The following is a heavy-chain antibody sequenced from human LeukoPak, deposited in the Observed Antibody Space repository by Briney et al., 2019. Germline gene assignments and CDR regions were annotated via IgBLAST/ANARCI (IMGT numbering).Heavy chain of an antibody. Sequence: GGSLRLSYAASGFTFSSYAMSWVRQAPGKGLEWVSSITANGGGTYYADSVKGRFSISRDNSRNTLYLQVTSLRAEDTAVYYCAKLTSDTMVRGVTTDYWGQGTLVTVSS. V-gene: IGHV3-23*01. CDR3: AKLTSDTMVRGVTTDY. D-gene: IGHD3-10*01. CDR2: ITANGGGT. J-gene: IGHJ4*02. CDR1: GFTFSSYA.